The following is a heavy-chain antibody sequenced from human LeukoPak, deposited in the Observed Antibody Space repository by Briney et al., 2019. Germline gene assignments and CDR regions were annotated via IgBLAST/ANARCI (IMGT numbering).Heavy chain of an antibody. CDR3: ARQVAAAGPSYYFDY. D-gene: IGHD6-13*01. CDR1: GYNFTNYW. CDR2: IYPGDSDT. J-gene: IGHJ4*02. Sequence: GESLKISCRASGYNFTNYWIGWVRQMPGKGLEWMGIIYPGDSDTRYRPSFQGQVTISADKSISTAYLQWSSLKASDTAMYYCARQVAAAGPSYYFDYWGQGTLVTVSS. V-gene: IGHV5-51*01.